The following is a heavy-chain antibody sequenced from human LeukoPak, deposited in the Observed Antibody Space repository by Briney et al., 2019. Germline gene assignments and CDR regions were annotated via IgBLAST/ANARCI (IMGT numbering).Heavy chain of an antibody. D-gene: IGHD1-26*01. Sequence: GGSLRLSCAASGFTFSSFAMSWVRQTPGKGLEWVSAISGSGGSTYYADSVKGRFTISRDNSKNTLYLQMNSLRAEDTAVYYCAKAPQRGSYYVIDYWGQGTLVTVSS. CDR1: GFTFSSFA. J-gene: IGHJ4*02. CDR3: AKAPQRGSYYVIDY. CDR2: ISGSGGST. V-gene: IGHV3-23*01.